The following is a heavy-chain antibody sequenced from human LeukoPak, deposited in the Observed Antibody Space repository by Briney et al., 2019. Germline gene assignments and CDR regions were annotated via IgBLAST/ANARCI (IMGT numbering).Heavy chain of an antibody. CDR2: IKYDGSEK. CDR1: GFTFSGHW. CDR3: ATRNNFEY. D-gene: IGHD1/OR15-1a*01. V-gene: IGHV3-7*01. Sequence: PGGSLRLSCIVSGFTFSGHWMNWVRQAPGKGLEWVATIKYDGSEKAYVDSVEGRFIISRDNSKDSVFLQMDSLRAEDTAVYYCATRNNFEYWGQGTLVTVSS. J-gene: IGHJ4*02.